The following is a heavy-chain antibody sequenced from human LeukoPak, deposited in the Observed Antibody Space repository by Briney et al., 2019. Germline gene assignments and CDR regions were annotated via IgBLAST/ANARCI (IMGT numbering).Heavy chain of an antibody. CDR3: ARAYSSSWYGAWWFDP. Sequence: SGTLSLTCAVSGGSISSSNWWSWVRQPPGKGLEWIGEIYHTGSTNYNPSLKSRVTISVDASKNQFSLKLSSVTAADTAVYYCARAYSSSWYGAWWFDPWGQGTLVTVSS. D-gene: IGHD6-13*01. CDR2: IYHTGST. V-gene: IGHV4-4*02. CDR1: GGSISSSNW. J-gene: IGHJ5*02.